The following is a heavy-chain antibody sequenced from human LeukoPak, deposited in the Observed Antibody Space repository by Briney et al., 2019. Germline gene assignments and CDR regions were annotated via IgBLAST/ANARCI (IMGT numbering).Heavy chain of an antibody. D-gene: IGHD6-19*01. CDR3: ARTAGVTRRFDP. J-gene: IGHJ5*02. CDR2: IYYSGST. Sequence: PSETLSLTCTVSGGSISSYYWSWIRQPPGKGLEWIGYIYYSGSTNYNPSLKSRVTISVDTSKNQFSLKLSPVTAADTAVYYCARTAGVTRRFDPWGQGTLVTVSS. CDR1: GGSISSYY. V-gene: IGHV4-59*08.